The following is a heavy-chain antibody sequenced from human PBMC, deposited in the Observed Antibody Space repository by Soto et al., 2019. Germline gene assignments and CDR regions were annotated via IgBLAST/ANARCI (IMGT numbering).Heavy chain of an antibody. D-gene: IGHD3-3*01. CDR2: MYSTGST. V-gene: IGHV4-61*01. CDR1: GASVSGGTYY. J-gene: IGHJ4*02. CDR3: ARGSWRGYYAY. Sequence: QVQLQESGPGLVRPSETLSLTCTVSGASVSGGTYYWTWIRQPPGKGLEWIGYMYSTGSTNYNPSLKSRVTISQVTFKNQFSLKLRSVTAEDSAIPLCARGSWRGYYAYWGQGTLVTVST.